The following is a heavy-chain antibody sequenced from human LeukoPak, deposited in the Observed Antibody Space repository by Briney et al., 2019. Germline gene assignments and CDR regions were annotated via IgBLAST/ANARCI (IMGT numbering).Heavy chain of an antibody. D-gene: IGHD3-16*01. CDR2: LRGNGDT. V-gene: IGHV3-23*01. Sequence: GGSLRLSCAASGFIFSSYAMSWVREAPARELEWVSSLRGNGDTFYADSVKGRFTLSRDESRNTVYLQLNNLRVEDTAVYYCAKASWVSSADAVLWGQGTVVTVSS. CDR1: GFIFSSYA. J-gene: IGHJ4*02. CDR3: AKASWVSSADAVL.